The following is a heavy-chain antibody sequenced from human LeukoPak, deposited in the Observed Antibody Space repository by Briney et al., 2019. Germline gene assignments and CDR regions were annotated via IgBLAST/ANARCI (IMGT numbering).Heavy chain of an antibody. CDR3: ARDSWARAYDIDR. CDR2: ISVDNGNT. CDR1: GFTFTNYA. D-gene: IGHD5-12*01. Sequence: ASVKVSCKASGFTFTNYAISWVRQAPGQGLEWLAWISVDNGNTNYIRNLQGRVTLTTDTSTSTAYIELRNLRSDDTAVYYCARDSWARAYDIDRWGQGTLVTVSS. J-gene: IGHJ5*02. V-gene: IGHV1-18*01.